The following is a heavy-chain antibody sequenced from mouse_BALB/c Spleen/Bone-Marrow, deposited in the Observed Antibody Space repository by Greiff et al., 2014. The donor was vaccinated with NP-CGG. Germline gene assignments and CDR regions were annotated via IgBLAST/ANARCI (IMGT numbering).Heavy chain of an antibody. CDR2: IYPGSGNT. CDR1: GYTFTDYY. V-gene: IGHV1-77*01. CDR3: AREEVRRRAWFAY. Sequence: QVQLKESGAELARPGASVKLSCKASGYTFTDYYMNWVKQRTGQGLEWIGEIYPGSGNTYYNEKFRGKATLTADKSSSTVYMQLSSLTSEDSAVYFCAREEVRRRAWFAYWGQGTLVTVSA. J-gene: IGHJ3*01.